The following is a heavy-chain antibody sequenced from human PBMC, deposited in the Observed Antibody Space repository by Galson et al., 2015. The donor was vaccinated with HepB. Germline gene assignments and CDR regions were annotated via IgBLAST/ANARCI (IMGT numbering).Heavy chain of an antibody. CDR3: ARAVAGTLFEY. J-gene: IGHJ4*02. Sequence: CAISGDSVSSNSVTWNWIRQSPSRGLEWLGRTYYRSKWYNDYAISVKSRITINPDTSKNQFSLQLNPVTPEDTAVYYYARAVAGTLFEYWGQGTLVTISS. V-gene: IGHV6-1*01. D-gene: IGHD6-19*01. CDR2: TYYRSKWYN. CDR1: GDSVSSNSVT.